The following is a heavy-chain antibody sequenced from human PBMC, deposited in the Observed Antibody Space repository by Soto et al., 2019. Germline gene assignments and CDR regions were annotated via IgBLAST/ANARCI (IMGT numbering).Heavy chain of an antibody. V-gene: IGHV3-23*01. CDR3: ARSSAGVFGIIIEGSNWLAP. J-gene: IGHJ5*02. CDR1: GFIFSSYA. D-gene: IGHD3-16*02. Sequence: PGGALRLSCAASGFIFSSYAMSWVRQAPGEGLEWVSGISGSGGNTFYADSVKGRFTISRDTSKNTLYLQMRSLRSEDTAIYYCARSSAGVFGIIIEGSNWLAPWGQGSLVTVS. CDR2: ISGSGGNT.